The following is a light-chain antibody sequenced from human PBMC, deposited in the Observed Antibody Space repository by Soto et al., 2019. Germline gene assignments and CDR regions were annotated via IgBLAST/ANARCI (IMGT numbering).Light chain of an antibody. Sequence: QSALTQPASVSGSPGQSIAISCTGTSSDVGGYNYVSWYQQHPGKAPKLIIYDVSNRPSGVSNRFSGSKSGNAASLTISGLQAEDEADYYCSSYTSSSLYLFGTGT. CDR1: SSDVGGYNY. CDR2: DVS. J-gene: IGLJ1*01. CDR3: SSYTSSSLYL. V-gene: IGLV2-14*01.